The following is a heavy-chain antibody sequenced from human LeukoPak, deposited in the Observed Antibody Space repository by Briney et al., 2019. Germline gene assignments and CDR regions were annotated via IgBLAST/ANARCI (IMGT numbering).Heavy chain of an antibody. CDR3: ARGTDGITIFGVVAFDI. CDR2: IYYSGST. D-gene: IGHD3-3*01. J-gene: IGHJ3*02. CDR1: GGSITSYY. Sequence: PSETLSLTCTVSGGSITSYYWGWIRQPPGKGLEWIGSIYYSGSTYYNPSLKSRVTISVDTSKNQFSLKLGSVTAADTAVYYCARGTDGITIFGVVAFDIWGQGTMVTVSS. V-gene: IGHV4-39*01.